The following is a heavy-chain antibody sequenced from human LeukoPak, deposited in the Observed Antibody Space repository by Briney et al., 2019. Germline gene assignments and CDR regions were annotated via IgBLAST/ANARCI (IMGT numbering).Heavy chain of an antibody. J-gene: IGHJ4*02. CDR1: GGSFSGYY. CDR3: ARGGGRDSPLDH. V-gene: IGHV4-34*01. D-gene: IGHD3-16*01. CDR2: INHSGST. Sequence: SETLSLTCAVYGGSFSGYYWSWIRQPPGKGLEWIGEINHSGSTNYNPSLKSRVTISVDTSKNQFSLKLSSVTAADTAVYYCARGGGRDSPLDHWGQGTLVTVSS.